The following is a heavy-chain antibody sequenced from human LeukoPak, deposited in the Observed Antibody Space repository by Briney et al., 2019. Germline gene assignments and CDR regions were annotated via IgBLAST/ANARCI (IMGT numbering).Heavy chain of an antibody. D-gene: IGHD3-22*01. V-gene: IGHV1-18*01. CDR1: GYTFSSYG. Sequence: ASVKVSCKASGYTFSSYGISWVRQAPGQGLEWLGWISGYNGNTDYAKKVQDRVSLTTDTSTSTTYLELRNLKSDDTAVYYCARDLPLISMIVTVNEIFDVWGQGTMVIVSS. CDR2: ISGYNGNT. CDR3: ARDLPLISMIVTVNEIFDV. J-gene: IGHJ3*01.